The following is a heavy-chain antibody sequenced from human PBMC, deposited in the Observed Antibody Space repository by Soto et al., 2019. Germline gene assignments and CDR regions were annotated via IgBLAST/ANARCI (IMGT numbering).Heavy chain of an antibody. Sequence: PSETLSLTCTVSGGSISSSSYYWGWIRQPPGKGLEWIGSIYYSGSTYYNPSLKSRVTISVDTSKNQXXXXXXXXTAADTAVYYCARQRSQQLVLFDYWGQGTLVTVSS. D-gene: IGHD6-6*01. CDR3: ARQRSQQLVLFDY. J-gene: IGHJ4*02. V-gene: IGHV4-39*01. CDR2: IYYSGST. CDR1: GGSISSSSYY.